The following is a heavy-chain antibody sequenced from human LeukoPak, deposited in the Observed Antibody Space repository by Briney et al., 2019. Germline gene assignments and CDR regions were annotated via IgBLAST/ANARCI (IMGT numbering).Heavy chain of an antibody. V-gene: IGHV4-34*01. D-gene: IGHD3-22*01. CDR2: INHTGST. CDR1: GGSFSGYY. Sequence: SETLSLTCAVYGGSFSGYYWSWIRQPPGKGLEWLGEINHTGSTNYNPSLKSRVTISVDTSKNQFSLKLSSMTAADTAVYYCAREGGDSSGYYHDYWGQGTLVTVSS. CDR3: AREGGDSSGYYHDY. J-gene: IGHJ4*02.